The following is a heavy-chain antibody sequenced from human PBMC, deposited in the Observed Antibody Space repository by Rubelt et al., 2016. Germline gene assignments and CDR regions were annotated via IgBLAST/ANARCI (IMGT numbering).Heavy chain of an antibody. D-gene: IGHD6-13*01. CDR3: ARSSSSWYLADY. CDR1: A. V-gene: IGHV3-30*04. CDR2: ISYDGSNK. Sequence: AMHWVRQAPGKGLEWVAVISYDGSNKYYADSVKGRFTISRDNSQNTLYLQMNSLRAEDTAVYYCARSSSSWYLADYWGQGTLVTVSS. J-gene: IGHJ4*02.